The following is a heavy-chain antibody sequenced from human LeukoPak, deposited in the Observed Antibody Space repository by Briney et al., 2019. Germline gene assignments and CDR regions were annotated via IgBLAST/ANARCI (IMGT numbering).Heavy chain of an antibody. V-gene: IGHV4-61*02. J-gene: IGHJ6*04. Sequence: SETLSLTCTVSGGSISSGSYYWSWIRQPAGKGLEWIGRIYTSGSTNYNPSLKSRVTISVDTSKNQFSLKLSSVTAADTAVYYCARRLPYGSGSYYSFWGKGTTVTISS. D-gene: IGHD3-10*01. CDR3: ARRLPYGSGSYYSF. CDR2: IYTSGST. CDR1: GGSISSGSYY.